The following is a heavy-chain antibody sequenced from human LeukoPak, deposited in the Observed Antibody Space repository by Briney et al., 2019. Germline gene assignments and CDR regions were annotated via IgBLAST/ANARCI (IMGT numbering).Heavy chain of an antibody. V-gene: IGHV3-21*01. CDR2: ISSSTSYI. CDR1: GFIFSTYS. CDR3: ARENSGSYYQFDC. J-gene: IGHJ4*02. D-gene: IGHD1-26*01. Sequence: GGSLRLSCAASGFIFSTYSMNWVRQAPGKGLEWDSSISSSTSYIYYADSVKGRFTISRDNAKNSLYLQMNSLRPEDTAVYYCARENSGSYYQFDCWGQGTLVTVSS.